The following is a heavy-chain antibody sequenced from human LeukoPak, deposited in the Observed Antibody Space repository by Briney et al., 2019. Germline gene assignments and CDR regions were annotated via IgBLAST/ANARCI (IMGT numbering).Heavy chain of an antibody. D-gene: IGHD4-17*01. Sequence: PSETLSLTCTVSGGAITGYYWTWIRQPPGKGLEWIGYISDSGSTNYNPSLKSRVTMSVDSSNTEFSLRLNSVTAADTAVYYCARVFRGAVTSNWFDPWGQGTLVTVSS. CDR2: ISDSGST. CDR1: GGAITGYY. CDR3: ARVFRGAVTSNWFDP. V-gene: IGHV4-59*01. J-gene: IGHJ5*02.